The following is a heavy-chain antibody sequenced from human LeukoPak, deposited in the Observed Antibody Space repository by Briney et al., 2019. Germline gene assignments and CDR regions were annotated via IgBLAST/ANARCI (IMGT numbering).Heavy chain of an antibody. Sequence: GGSLRLSCAASGFTFSSSIMHWVRHVPGKGLEWVAVISCDGSKEYHADSVKGRFTISRDNSENTLYLQMNSLRAEDTAVYYCARDEGTVWNRANDAFEICGQGTLVTVSS. V-gene: IGHV3-30*01. J-gene: IGHJ3*02. D-gene: IGHD1/OR15-1a*01. CDR3: ARDEGTVWNRANDAFEI. CDR1: GFTFSSSI. CDR2: ISCDGSKE.